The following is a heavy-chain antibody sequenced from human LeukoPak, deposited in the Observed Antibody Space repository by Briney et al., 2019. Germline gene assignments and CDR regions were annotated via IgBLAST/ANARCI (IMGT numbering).Heavy chain of an antibody. V-gene: IGHV4-4*07. CDR2: ISITGGT. CDR1: GVSVNTYY. Sequence: PSETLSLTCSASGVSVNTYYWSWIRQSAGKGLEWIERISITGGTNYNPSLKSRVSMSVDASKNQVSLKLGSVTAADTAVYYCARLRRDINDWYADDCWGQGTLVTVSS. D-gene: IGHD6-19*01. CDR3: ARLRRDINDWYADDC. J-gene: IGHJ4*02.